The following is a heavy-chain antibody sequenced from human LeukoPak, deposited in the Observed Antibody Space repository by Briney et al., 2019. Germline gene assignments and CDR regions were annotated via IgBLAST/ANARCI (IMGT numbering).Heavy chain of an antibody. CDR1: GGSINSGSYY. D-gene: IGHD6-6*01. J-gene: IGHJ6*03. V-gene: IGHV4-61*02. CDR3: ARVARYSSSSRHYYYYYMDV. CDR2: VLTSGTT. Sequence: PSQTLSLTCTVSGGSINSGSYYWSWIRQPAGKGLEWIGRVLTSGTTNYNPSLKSRVSISVDTSKNQFSLKLSSVTAADTAVYYCARVARYSSSSRHYYYYYMDVWGKGTTVTVSS.